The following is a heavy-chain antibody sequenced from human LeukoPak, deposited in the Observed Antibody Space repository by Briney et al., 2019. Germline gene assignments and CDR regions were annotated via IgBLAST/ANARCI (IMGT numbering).Heavy chain of an antibody. CDR1: GYTFTSYD. Sequence: GASVKVSCKASGYTFTSYDINWARQATGQGLEWMGWMNPNSGNTGYAQKFQGRVTMTRNTSISTAYMELSSLRSEDTAVYYCARGPYDILTGCYNKGGMDVWGQGTTVTVSS. CDR2: MNPNSGNT. J-gene: IGHJ6*02. CDR3: ARGPYDILTGCYNKGGMDV. V-gene: IGHV1-8*01. D-gene: IGHD3-9*01.